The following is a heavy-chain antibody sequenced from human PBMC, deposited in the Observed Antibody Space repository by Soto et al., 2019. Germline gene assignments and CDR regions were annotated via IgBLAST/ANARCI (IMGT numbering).Heavy chain of an antibody. V-gene: IGHV1-18*01. CDR2: ISAYNGNT. D-gene: IGHD6-19*01. Sequence: ASVMVSSRASGYTFTSYGISWVRQPPGQGLEWMGWISAYNGNTNYAQKPQGRVTMTTDTSTSIAYMELRSLRSDDTAVYYCARDRGSGLAFDIWGQGTMVTVSS. CDR3: ARDRGSGLAFDI. J-gene: IGHJ3*02. CDR1: GYTFTSYG.